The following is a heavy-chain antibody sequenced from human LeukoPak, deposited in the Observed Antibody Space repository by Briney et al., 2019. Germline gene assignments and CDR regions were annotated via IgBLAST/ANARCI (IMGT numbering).Heavy chain of an antibody. V-gene: IGHV3-21*04. Sequence: PGGSLRLSCEGSAFIFSGHWMNWVRQTPGKGLEWVSSISSSSSYIYYADSVKGRFTISRDISTNTLYLQMNSLRAEDTAIYYCVRGCSDTCYRFDYWGQGTLVTVSS. D-gene: IGHD2-15*01. CDR2: ISSSSSYI. CDR1: AFIFSGHW. CDR3: VRGCSDTCYRFDY. J-gene: IGHJ4*02.